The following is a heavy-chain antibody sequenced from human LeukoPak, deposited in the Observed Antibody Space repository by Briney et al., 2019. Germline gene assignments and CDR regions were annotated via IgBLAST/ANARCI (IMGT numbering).Heavy chain of an antibody. CDR2: ISPSGDIK. D-gene: IGHD1-14*01. J-gene: IGHJ4*02. V-gene: IGHV3-23*01. CDR1: GFTFSNHG. CDR3: AKDDAWLRNGE. Sequence: GGTLRLSCATSGFTFSNHGMSWVRQAPGKGLEWVSGISPSGDIKYYADSVKGRFTISRDNSKNTVYLEVISLTDEDTAVYYCAKDDAWLRNGEWSQGTLVTVSS.